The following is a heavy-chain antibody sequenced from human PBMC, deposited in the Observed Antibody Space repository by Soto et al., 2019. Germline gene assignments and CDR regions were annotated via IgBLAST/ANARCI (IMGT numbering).Heavy chain of an antibody. CDR3: VKSITIFGVVQVGMDV. J-gene: IGHJ6*02. Sequence: PGGSLRLSCSASGFTFSSYAMHWVRQAPGKGPEYVSAISSNGGSTYYADSVKGRFTISRDNSKNTLYLQMSSLRAEDTAVYYCVKSITIFGVVQVGMDVWGQGTTVTVSS. CDR2: ISSNGGST. V-gene: IGHV3-64D*06. D-gene: IGHD3-3*01. CDR1: GFTFSSYA.